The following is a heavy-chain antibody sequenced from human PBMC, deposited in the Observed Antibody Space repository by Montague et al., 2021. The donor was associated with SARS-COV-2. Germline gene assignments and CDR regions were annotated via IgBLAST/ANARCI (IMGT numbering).Heavy chain of an antibody. CDR3: AKGSHIYETRGLRTGWFDS. V-gene: IGHV4-34*01. CDR2: LIHSGKT. CDR1: LPSFSRCN. D-gene: IGHD7-27*01. J-gene: IGHJ5*01. Sequence: SETLSLTCAGYLPSFSRCNWAWIGKAPGRALEWTGELIHSGKTKYNPSLQSRLTMSVDTYKKQFSLRLSSVTAADTAVYFCAKGSHIYETRGLRTGWFDSWGQGTLVTVSS.